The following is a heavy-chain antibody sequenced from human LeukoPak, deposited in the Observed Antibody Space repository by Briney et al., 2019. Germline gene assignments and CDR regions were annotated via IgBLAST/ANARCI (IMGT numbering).Heavy chain of an antibody. CDR2: IYSGGST. CDR3: AREERTWSSGWYTV. J-gene: IGHJ4*02. V-gene: IGHV3-66*01. CDR1: GFTVSSNY. Sequence: GGSLRLSCGASGFTVSSNYMSWGRQAPGKGLEWVSVIYSGGSTYYADSVKGRFTISRDNSKNTLYLQMNSLRAEDTAVYYCAREERTWSSGWYTVWGQGTLVTVSS. D-gene: IGHD6-19*01.